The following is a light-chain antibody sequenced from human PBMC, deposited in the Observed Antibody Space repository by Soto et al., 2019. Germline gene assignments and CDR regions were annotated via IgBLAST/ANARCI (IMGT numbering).Light chain of an antibody. Sequence: EIVLTQSPGTLSLAPGERATLACRARQRVSSNFLAWYQQKPGQAPKLLISGASSRSTGIPDRFSGSGSGTDFTLTISRLEPADFALYSCQQSGSSPGTFGQGNKLEIK. CDR1: QRVSSNF. J-gene: IGKJ2*02. CDR2: GAS. V-gene: IGKV3-20*01. CDR3: QQSGSSPGT.